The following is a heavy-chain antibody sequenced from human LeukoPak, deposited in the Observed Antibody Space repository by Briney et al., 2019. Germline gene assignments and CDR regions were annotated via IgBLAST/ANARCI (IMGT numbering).Heavy chain of an antibody. D-gene: IGHD3-9*01. CDR3: ARDRVLRYFDWLLCFDY. CDR2: ISAYNGNT. CDR1: GYTFTSCG. Sequence: GASVKVSCKASGYTFTSCGISWVRQAPGQGLEWMGWISAYNGNTNYAQKLQGRVTMTTDTSTSTAYMELRSLRSDDTAVYYCARDRVLRYFDWLLCFDYWGQGTLVTVSS. V-gene: IGHV1-18*01. J-gene: IGHJ4*02.